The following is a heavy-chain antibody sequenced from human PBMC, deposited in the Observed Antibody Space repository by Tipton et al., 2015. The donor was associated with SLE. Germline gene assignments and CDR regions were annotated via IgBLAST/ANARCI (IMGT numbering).Heavy chain of an antibody. Sequence: TLSLTCTVSGGSISSSSYYWGWIRQPPGKGLVWIGSIYYSGSTYYNPSLKSRVTISVDTSKNQFSLKLSSVTAADTAVYYCARDPHYYDSSEGFDYWGQGTLVTVSS. CDR1: GGSISSSSYY. CDR3: ARDPHYYDSSEGFDY. V-gene: IGHV4-39*07. J-gene: IGHJ4*02. CDR2: IYYSGST. D-gene: IGHD3-22*01.